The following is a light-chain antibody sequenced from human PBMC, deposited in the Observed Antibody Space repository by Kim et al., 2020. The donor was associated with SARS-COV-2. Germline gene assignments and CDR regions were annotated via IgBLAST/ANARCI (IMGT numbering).Light chain of an antibody. CDR1: QLGDKY. V-gene: IGLV3-1*01. CDR2: QDK. CDR3: QAWDTTVV. Sequence: SYELTQPPSVSVSPGQTASISCSGDQLGDKYVCWYQQKPGQSPVLVIYQDKNRPSGIPERFSGSNSGNTATLTISGTQAMDEADYYCQAWDTTVVFGGGT. J-gene: IGLJ2*01.